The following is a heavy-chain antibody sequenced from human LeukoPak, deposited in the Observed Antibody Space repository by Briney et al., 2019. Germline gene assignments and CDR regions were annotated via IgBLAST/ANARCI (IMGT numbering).Heavy chain of an antibody. CDR2: IYPGDSDT. D-gene: IGHD3-10*01. CDR3: ARKLYGSGSYSYYFDY. V-gene: IGHV5-51*01. J-gene: IGHJ4*02. Sequence: GASLKISCKGSGYSFTSYWIGWVRQMPGKGLEGMGIIYPGDSDTRYSPSFQGQVTISADKSISTAYLQWSSLKASDTAMYYCARKLYGSGSYSYYFDYWGQGTLVTVSS. CDR1: GYSFTSYW.